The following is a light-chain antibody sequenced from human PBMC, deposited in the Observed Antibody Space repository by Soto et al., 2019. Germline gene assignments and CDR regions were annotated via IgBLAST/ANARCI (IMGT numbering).Light chain of an antibody. CDR3: SAYTSSNTQV. CDR2: DVS. J-gene: IGLJ2*01. V-gene: IGLV2-14*01. Sequence: QSALTQPASVSGSPGQSITISCTGTSSDIGGYNYVSWYQQHPGKAPKLMIYDVSSRPSGVSNRFSGSKSGNTASLTIFGLQAEDEADYYCSAYTSSNTQVFGGGTQLTVL. CDR1: SSDIGGYNY.